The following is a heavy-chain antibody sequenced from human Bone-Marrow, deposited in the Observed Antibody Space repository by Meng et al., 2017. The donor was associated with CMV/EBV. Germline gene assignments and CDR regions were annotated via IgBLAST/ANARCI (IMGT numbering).Heavy chain of an antibody. CDR3: ARGGGDDALDF. CDR2: ISAYSGDT. Sequence: ASVKVSCKTSGYTFTTFDINWVRQAPGQGLEWMALISAYSGDTKYAQKFQGRGTLTPDTSTKTAYMEIRSLRSDDTAVYFCARGGGDDALDFWGQGTLVTVSS. CDR1: GYTFTTFD. J-gene: IGHJ4*02. V-gene: IGHV1-18*01. D-gene: IGHD3-10*01.